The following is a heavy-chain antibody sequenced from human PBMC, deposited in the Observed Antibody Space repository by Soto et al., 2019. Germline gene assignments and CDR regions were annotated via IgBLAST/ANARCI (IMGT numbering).Heavy chain of an antibody. Sequence: SETLSLTCTVSGDSISSYYWSWIRQPPGKGLEWIGYIYYSGSTNYNPSLKSRVTISVDTSKNQFSLKLSSVTAADTAVYYCARDRIGYCSGGSCYSLSAFDIWGQGTMVTVSS. V-gene: IGHV4-59*01. CDR1: GDSISSYY. D-gene: IGHD2-15*01. CDR3: ARDRIGYCSGGSCYSLSAFDI. CDR2: IYYSGST. J-gene: IGHJ3*02.